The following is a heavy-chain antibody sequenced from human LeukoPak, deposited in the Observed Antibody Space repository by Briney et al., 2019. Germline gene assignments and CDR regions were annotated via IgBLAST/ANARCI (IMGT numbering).Heavy chain of an antibody. D-gene: IGHD2-2*01. CDR2: INPNSGGT. CDR1: GYTFTDYY. J-gene: IGHJ4*02. Sequence: ASVKVSCKTSGYTFTDYYIHWVRQAPGQGLEWMGWINPNSGGTNYAQKFQGRVTMTRDTSISTAYMELSRLRSDDTAVYYCARVHIRASSSTSSPMAYWGQGTLVTVSS. CDR3: ARVHIRASSSTSSPMAY. V-gene: IGHV1-2*02.